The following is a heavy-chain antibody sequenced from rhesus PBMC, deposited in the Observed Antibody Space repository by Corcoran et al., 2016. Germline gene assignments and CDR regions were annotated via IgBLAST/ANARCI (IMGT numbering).Heavy chain of an antibody. Sequence: QVQLQESGPGLVKPSETLSLTCAVSGCSISSPYCTWIRQSPGKGLDWIGNIYGGSGSTTYNPSLKSRVTSSTDTSKNQCSLQLSSVTAADTAVYYCATTAERDVWGRGILVTVSS. CDR2: IYGGSGST. J-gene: IGHJ5-2*02. V-gene: IGHV4-147*01. CDR3: ATTAERDV. D-gene: IGHD3S6*01. CDR1: GCSISSPY.